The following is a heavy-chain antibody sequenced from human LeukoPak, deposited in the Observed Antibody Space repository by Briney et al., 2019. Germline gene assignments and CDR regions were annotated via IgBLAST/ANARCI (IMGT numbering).Heavy chain of an antibody. CDR3: AKDRAYYYDSSGYYIY. Sequence: GGSLRLSCAASGFTFSSYSMNWVRQAPGKGLEWVSYISSSSSTIYYADSVKGRFTISRDNAKNSLYLQMNSLRAEDTAVYYCAKDRAYYYDSSGYYIYWGQGTLVTVSS. CDR1: GFTFSSYS. D-gene: IGHD3-22*01. V-gene: IGHV3-48*01. CDR2: ISSSSSTI. J-gene: IGHJ4*02.